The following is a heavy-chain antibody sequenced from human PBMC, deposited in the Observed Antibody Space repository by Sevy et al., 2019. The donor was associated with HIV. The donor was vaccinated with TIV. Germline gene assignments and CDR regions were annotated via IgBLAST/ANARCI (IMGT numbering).Heavy chain of an antibody. CDR3: GRGGAGSYRAYFDY. V-gene: IGHV3-53*01. CDR2: VYSGGST. CDR1: EFTVSSSY. D-gene: IGHD1-26*01. Sequence: GGSLRLSCAASEFTVSSSYMSWVRQAPGKGLEWVSIVYSGGSTYYAATVKGRFAVSRDNSKNTLYLQMNSLRAEDTAVDYCGRGGAGSYRAYFDYWGQGTLVTVSS. J-gene: IGHJ4*02.